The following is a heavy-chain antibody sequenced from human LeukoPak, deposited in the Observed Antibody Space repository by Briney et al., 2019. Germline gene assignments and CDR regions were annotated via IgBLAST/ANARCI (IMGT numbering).Heavy chain of an antibody. CDR1: GFTFSSYW. D-gene: IGHD6-19*01. V-gene: IGHV3-7*01. CDR2: IKQDGSEK. CDR3: ARAPAVAGTIAEYFQH. Sequence: GGSLRLSCAASGFTFSSYWMSWVRQAPGKGLEWVANIKQDGSEKYYVDSVQGRFTISRDNAKNSLYLQMNSLRAEDTAVYYCARAPAVAGTIAEYFQHWGQGTLVTVSS. J-gene: IGHJ1*01.